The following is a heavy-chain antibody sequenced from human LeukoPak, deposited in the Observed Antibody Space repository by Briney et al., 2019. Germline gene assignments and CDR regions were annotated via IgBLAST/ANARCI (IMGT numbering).Heavy chain of an antibody. CDR1: GFAFSSYS. Sequence: PGGSLRLSCAASGFAFSSYSMNWVRQAPGKGLEWVSSISSSSSYIYYADSVKGRFTISRDNAKNSLYLQMTSLRAEDTAVYYCARESDSGSQNWGQGTLVTVSS. CDR3: ARESDSGSQN. CDR2: ISSSSSYI. D-gene: IGHD1-26*01. J-gene: IGHJ1*01. V-gene: IGHV3-21*01.